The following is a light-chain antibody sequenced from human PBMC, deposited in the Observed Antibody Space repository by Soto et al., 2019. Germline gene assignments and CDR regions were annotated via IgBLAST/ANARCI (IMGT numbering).Light chain of an antibody. J-gene: IGKJ3*01. V-gene: IGKV3-11*01. Sequence: EIVLTQSPATLSLSPGERATLSCRASQSVSSYLAWYQQKPGQAPRLLIYDASNRATGIPARFSGSWSGTDSPLISSILEPEVVAYYYCQQRSNSITFGPGTKVDIK. CDR2: DAS. CDR1: QSVSSY. CDR3: QQRSNSIT.